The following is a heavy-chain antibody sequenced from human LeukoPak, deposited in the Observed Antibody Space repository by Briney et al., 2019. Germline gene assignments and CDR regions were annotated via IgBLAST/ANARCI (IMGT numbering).Heavy chain of an antibody. V-gene: IGHV3-23*01. J-gene: IGHJ6*02. CDR3: AKDIQLRNYYYGMDV. CDR2: ISGSGGST. D-gene: IGHD2-2*01. Sequence: PGGSLRLSCAASGFTFSSYAMSWVRQAPGKGLEWVSAISGSGGSTYYADSVKGRFTISRDNSKNTLYLQMNSLRAEDTAVYYCAKDIQLRNYYYGMDVWGQGTTVTVSS. CDR1: GFTFSSYA.